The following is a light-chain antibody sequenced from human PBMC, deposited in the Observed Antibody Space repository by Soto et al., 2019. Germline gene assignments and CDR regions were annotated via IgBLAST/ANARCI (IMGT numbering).Light chain of an antibody. V-gene: IGLV1-40*01. J-gene: IGLJ1*01. CDR3: QSYDSSLSAWV. Sequence: QSVLTQPPSVSGAPGQRVTISCTGSSSNIGAGSDVHWYQQAPGTPPKLLIYGSKNRPSGVPDRFSGSKSGTSASLAITGLQAEDEADFYCQSYDSSLSAWVFGTGTKLTVL. CDR2: GSK. CDR1: SSNIGAGSD.